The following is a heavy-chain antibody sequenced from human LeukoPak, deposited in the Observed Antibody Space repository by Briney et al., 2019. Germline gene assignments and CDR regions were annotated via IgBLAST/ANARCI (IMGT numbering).Heavy chain of an antibody. CDR1: GFTFSDYY. V-gene: IGHV4-59*01. D-gene: IGHD4-23*01. CDR3: ARDPIYGGKGLGP. CDR2: IFYSGST. J-gene: IGHJ5*02. Sequence: GSLRLSCAASGFTFSDYYMSWIRQPPGKGLEWIGYIFYSGSTNCNPSLKSRVTMSVDTSKNQFSLKLSSVTAADTAVYYCARDPIYGGKGLGPWGQGTLVTVSS.